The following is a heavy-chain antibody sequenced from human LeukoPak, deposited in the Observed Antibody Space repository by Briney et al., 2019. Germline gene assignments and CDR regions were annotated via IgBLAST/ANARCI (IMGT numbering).Heavy chain of an antibody. D-gene: IGHD3-10*01. CDR2: ISSSGSTI. CDR1: GFTFSSYE. Sequence: GSLRLSCAASGFTFSSYEMSWVRQAPGKGLEWVSYISSSGSTIYYADSVKGRFTISRDNAKNSLYLQMNSLRAEDTAVYYCARDYPYGSGSYFSTYGYYYYMDVWGKGTTVTISS. CDR3: ARDYPYGSGSYFSTYGYYYYMDV. J-gene: IGHJ6*03. V-gene: IGHV3-48*03.